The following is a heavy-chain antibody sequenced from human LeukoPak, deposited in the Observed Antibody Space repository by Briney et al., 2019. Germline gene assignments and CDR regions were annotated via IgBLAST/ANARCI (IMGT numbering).Heavy chain of an antibody. D-gene: IGHD1-1*01. CDR1: GFTFSSYA. J-gene: IGHJ4*02. CDR3: ARARISWYDVGY. V-gene: IGHV3-30-3*01. Sequence: PGGSLRLSCAASGFTFSSYAMHWVRQAPGKGLEGVAVISYDGSNKYYADSVKGRFTISRDNSKNTLYLQMNSLRAEDTAVYYCARARISWYDVGYWGQGTLVTVSS. CDR2: ISYDGSNK.